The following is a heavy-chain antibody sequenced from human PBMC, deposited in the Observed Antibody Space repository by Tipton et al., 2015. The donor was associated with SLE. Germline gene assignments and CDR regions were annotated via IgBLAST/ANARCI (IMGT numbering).Heavy chain of an antibody. CDR2: INHSGST. CDR1: GGSISSYY. J-gene: IGHJ4*02. CDR3: AMGVGAYNY. D-gene: IGHD1-26*01. V-gene: IGHV4-34*01. Sequence: TLSLTCTVSGGSISSYYWSWIRQPPGKGLEWIGEINHSGSTNYNPSLKSRVTISVDTSKNQFSLKLSSVTAADTAVYYCAMGVGAYNYWGQGTLVTVSS.